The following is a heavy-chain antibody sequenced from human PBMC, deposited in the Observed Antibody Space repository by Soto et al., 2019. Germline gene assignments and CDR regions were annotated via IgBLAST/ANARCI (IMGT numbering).Heavy chain of an antibody. Sequence: QVQLVESGGGVVQPGRSLRLSCAASGFTFSTFAMYWVRRAPGRGLEWVAVISSDGFTQYYADSIRGRFAISRDNSKNTLYLQMNSLRGEDTAVYYCARAPTSRFDYWGQGTLVTVSA. CDR1: GFTFSTFA. V-gene: IGHV3-30*09. CDR2: ISSDGFTQ. CDR3: ARAPTSRFDY. J-gene: IGHJ4*02.